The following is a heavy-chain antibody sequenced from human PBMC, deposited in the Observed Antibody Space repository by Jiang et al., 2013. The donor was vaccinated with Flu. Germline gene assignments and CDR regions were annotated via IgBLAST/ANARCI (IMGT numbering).Heavy chain of an antibody. D-gene: IGHD5-18*01. CDR3: ARGIKTSYGYPFDH. Sequence: SQTLSLTCAISGDSVSSNSAAWNWIRQSPSRGLQWLGRTYYRSKWYNEYAESVKSRVTINSGTSKNQFSLQLNSVTPDDTAVYYCARGIKTSYGYPFDHWDQGTLVTVSS. CDR1: GDSVSSNSAA. V-gene: IGHV6-1*01. J-gene: IGHJ4*02. CDR2: TYYRSKWYN.